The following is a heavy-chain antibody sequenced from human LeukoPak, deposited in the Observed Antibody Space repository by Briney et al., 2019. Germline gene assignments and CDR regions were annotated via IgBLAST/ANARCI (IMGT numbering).Heavy chain of an antibody. D-gene: IGHD5-18*01. CDR1: GFTVSSNY. J-gene: IGHJ4*02. CDR2: IYSGGST. Sequence: PGGSLRLSRAASGFTVSSNYMSWVRQAPGKGLEWVSVIYSGGSTYYADSVKGRFTISRDNSKNTLYLQMNSLRAEDTAVYYCARLRGYDLLDYWGQGTLVTVSS. CDR3: ARLRGYDLLDY. V-gene: IGHV3-66*01.